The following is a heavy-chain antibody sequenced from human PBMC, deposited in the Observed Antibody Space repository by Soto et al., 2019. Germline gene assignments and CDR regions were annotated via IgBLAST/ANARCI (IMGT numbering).Heavy chain of an antibody. CDR1: GFTFSTYW. CDR2: IKQDGSGE. J-gene: IGHJ6*02. D-gene: IGHD3-10*01. CDR3: ARDRGPPRYLYYGTDV. Sequence: PVGSLRLSCAASGFTFSTYWMSWVRQARWKGLEWVGNIKQDGSGENYVDSVKGRFTISRDNANHSLYLHMNSLRAEDTAVYYCARDRGPPRYLYYGTDVWGQGTTVTVSS. V-gene: IGHV3-7*01.